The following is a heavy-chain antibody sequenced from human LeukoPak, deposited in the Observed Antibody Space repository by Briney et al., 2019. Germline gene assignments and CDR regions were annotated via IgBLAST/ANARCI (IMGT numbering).Heavy chain of an antibody. CDR2: TRDDGSKN. CDR3: TNGDCRGGRCSSGAY. V-gene: IGHV3-30*02. J-gene: IGHJ4*02. CDR1: GFTFRSYG. D-gene: IGHD2-15*01. Sequence: GGSLRLSCAASGFTFRSYGMRWVRQAPGKGLEWVAYTRDDGSKNWYGDSVKGRFTISRDNPKNTLYLQMKSLRGEDTAVYYCTNGDCRGGRCSSGAYWGQGTLVTVSS.